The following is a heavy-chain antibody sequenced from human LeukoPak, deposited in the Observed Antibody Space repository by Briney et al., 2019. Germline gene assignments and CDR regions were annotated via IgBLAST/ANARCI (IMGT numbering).Heavy chain of an antibody. CDR3: AKGGIVVVAGIDY. D-gene: IGHD2-2*01. CDR1: GFTFSSYS. Sequence: GGSLRLSCAASGFTFSSYSMNWVRQAPGKGLEWVSSIGSSSSYIYYADSVKGRFTISRDNAKNSLYLQMNSLRAEDTAVHYCAKGGIVVVAGIDYWGQGTLVTVSS. J-gene: IGHJ4*02. V-gene: IGHV3-21*01. CDR2: IGSSSSYI.